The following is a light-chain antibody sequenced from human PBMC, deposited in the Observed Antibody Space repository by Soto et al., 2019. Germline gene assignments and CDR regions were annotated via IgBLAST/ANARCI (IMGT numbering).Light chain of an antibody. V-gene: IGLV8-61*01. CDR2: STN. CDR1: SGSVSTGYH. J-gene: IGLJ1*01. CDR3: VLYMGGGSYV. Sequence: QTVVTQEPSFSVSPGGRVTLTCGLTSGSVSTGYHPSWYQQTPGQAPRTLIYSTNTRSSGVPDRFSGSILGNKAALTIAGAQADDESDYYCVLYMGGGSYVFGTGTKVTVL.